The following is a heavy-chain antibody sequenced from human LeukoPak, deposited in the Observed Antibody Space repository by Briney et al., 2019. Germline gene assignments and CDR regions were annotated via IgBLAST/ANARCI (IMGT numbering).Heavy chain of an antibody. Sequence: PGRSLSLSCAASAFTFSSYAMHWVRQAPGKGLEWVADISYDGSDKYYADSVKGRFTISRDNSKNTLYLQMNSLRAEDTTVYYCARDMYYDILTGYYKGYYYYGMDVWGKGTTVTVSS. CDR3: ARDMYYDILTGYYKGYYYYGMDV. CDR2: ISYDGSDK. D-gene: IGHD3-9*01. CDR1: AFTFSSYA. J-gene: IGHJ6*04. V-gene: IGHV3-30*04.